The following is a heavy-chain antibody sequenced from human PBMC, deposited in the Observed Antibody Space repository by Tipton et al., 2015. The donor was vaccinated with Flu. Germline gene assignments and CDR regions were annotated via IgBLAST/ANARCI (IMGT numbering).Heavy chain of an antibody. D-gene: IGHD6-13*01. V-gene: IGHV3-7*01. CDR3: ARGPLPDSNWYNGMDV. CDR1: GFTFSTSW. Sequence: SLRLSCAASGFTFSTSWMSWVRQAPGKGLEWVANINQGGSEKYYVDSVKGRFTISRDNAKNSLHLHMNSLRAGDTAVFYCARGPLPDSNWYNGMDVWGQGTTVTVFS. J-gene: IGHJ6*02. CDR2: INQGGSEK.